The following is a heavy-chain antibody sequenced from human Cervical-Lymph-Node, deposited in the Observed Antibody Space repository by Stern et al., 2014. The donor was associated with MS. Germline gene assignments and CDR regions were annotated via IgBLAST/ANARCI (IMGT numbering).Heavy chain of an antibody. Sequence: EVQLVESGGRLIQPGGSLKLSCVAFGFTDVRNQMSWVRQAPGKGLEWISVLFIEGGPYYADSVKGRFPISRDNAKNTLDLQQNRLGAEYTAVYYCAIDCTSTNCYDDAFDIWGQGTLVTVSS. CDR2: LFIEGGP. CDR1: GFTDVRNQ. CDR3: AIDCTSTNCYDDAFDI. V-gene: IGHV3-53*01. J-gene: IGHJ3*02. D-gene: IGHD2-2*01.